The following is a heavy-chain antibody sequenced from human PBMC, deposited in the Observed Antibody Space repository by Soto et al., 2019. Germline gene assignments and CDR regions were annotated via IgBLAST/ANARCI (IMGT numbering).Heavy chain of an antibody. J-gene: IGHJ4*02. CDR3: ARLADSSSPLDY. Sequence: PGESLKISCKGSGYSFSNYWIAWVRQMPGKGLEWMGIIYPGDSDTKYRPSFRGQVTVSADQSISAAYLQWSSLTASDTAMYYCARLADSSSPLDYWGQGTLVTVSS. V-gene: IGHV5-51*01. D-gene: IGHD6-6*01. CDR2: IYPGDSDT. CDR1: GYSFSNYW.